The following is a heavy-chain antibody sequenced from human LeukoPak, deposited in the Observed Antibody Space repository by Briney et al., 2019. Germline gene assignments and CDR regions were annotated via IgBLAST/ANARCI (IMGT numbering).Heavy chain of an antibody. J-gene: IGHJ6*02. CDR3: ARGPLNTFGVDA. CDR2: NNSDGSST. D-gene: IGHD1/OR15-1a*01. V-gene: IGHV3-74*01. CDR1: GFTFSSYW. Sequence: PGGSLRLSCAASGFTFSSYWMHWVRQASGKGLVCVSRNNSDGSSTSYADSVKGRFTVSKDNSQITIYLQMNSLRAEDTALYYCARGPLNTFGVDAWGHGTTVTVSS.